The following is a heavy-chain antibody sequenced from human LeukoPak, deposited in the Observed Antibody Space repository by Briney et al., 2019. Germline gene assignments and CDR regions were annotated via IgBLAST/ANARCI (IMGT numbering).Heavy chain of an antibody. Sequence: GGSLRLSCAASGFTFSSYAMHWVRQAPGKGLEWVAVISYDGSNKYYADSVKGRFTISRDNSKNTLYLQMNSLRAEDTAVYYCARVNTTMVPVDAFDIWGQGTMVTVSS. CDR3: ARVNTTMVPVDAFDI. CDR1: GFTFSSYA. V-gene: IGHV3-30-3*01. CDR2: ISYDGSNK. J-gene: IGHJ3*02. D-gene: IGHD5-18*01.